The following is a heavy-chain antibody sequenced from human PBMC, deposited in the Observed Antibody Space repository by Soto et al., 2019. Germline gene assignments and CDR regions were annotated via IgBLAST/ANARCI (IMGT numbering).Heavy chain of an antibody. CDR1: GYTLTSYG. CDR3: ARWESCSSTSCYSDLFDY. D-gene: IGHD2-2*02. CDR2: ISAYNGNT. Sequence: ASVKVSCKASGYTLTSYGISWVRQAPGQGLEWMGWISAYNGNTNYAQKLQGRVTMTTDTSTSTAYMELRSLRSDDTAVYYCARWESCSSTSCYSDLFDYWGQGTLVTVSS. V-gene: IGHV1-18*04. J-gene: IGHJ4*02.